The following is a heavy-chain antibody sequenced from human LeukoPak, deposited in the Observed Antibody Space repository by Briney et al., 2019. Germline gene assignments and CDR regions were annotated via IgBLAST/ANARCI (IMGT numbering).Heavy chain of an antibody. D-gene: IGHD2-2*01. CDR1: GFTFSSYE. Sequence: GGSLRLSCAASGFTFSSYEMNWVRQAPGKGLEWVSYISSSGSTIYYADSVKGRFTISRDNAKNSLYLQMNSLRAEDTAVYYCARGGDIVVVPAAMQGAYKWFDPWGQGTLVTVSS. CDR2: ISSSGSTI. CDR3: ARGGDIVVVPAAMQGAYKWFDP. J-gene: IGHJ5*02. V-gene: IGHV3-48*03.